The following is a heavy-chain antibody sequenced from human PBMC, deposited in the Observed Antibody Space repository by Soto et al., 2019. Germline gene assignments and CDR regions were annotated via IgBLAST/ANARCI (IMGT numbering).Heavy chain of an antibody. V-gene: IGHV3-74*01. CDR1: GFTFSSYW. Sequence: GGSLRLSCAASGFTFSSYWMHWVRQAPGKGLVWVSRINSDGSSTSYADSVKGRFTISRDNAKNTLYLQMNILRAEDTAVYYCARMTTVTYYFDYWGQGTLVTVSS. D-gene: IGHD4-17*01. CDR3: ARMTTVTYYFDY. J-gene: IGHJ4*02. CDR2: INSDGSST.